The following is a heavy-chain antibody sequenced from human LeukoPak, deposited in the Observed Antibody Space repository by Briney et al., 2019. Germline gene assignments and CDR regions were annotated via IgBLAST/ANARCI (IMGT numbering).Heavy chain of an antibody. CDR3: AKDPNHYSSGWSPSGY. J-gene: IGHJ4*02. CDR2: IRYDGSNK. Sequence: RTGGSLRLSCAASGFTFSSYGMHWVRQAPGKGLEWVAFIRYDGSNKYYADSVKGRFTISRDNSKNTLYLQMNSLRAEDTAVYYCAKDPNHYSSGWSPSGYWGQGTLVTVSS. V-gene: IGHV3-30*02. D-gene: IGHD6-19*01. CDR1: GFTFSSYG.